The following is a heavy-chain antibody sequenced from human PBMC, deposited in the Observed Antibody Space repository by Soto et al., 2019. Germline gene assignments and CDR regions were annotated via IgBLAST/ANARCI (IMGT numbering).Heavy chain of an antibody. J-gene: IGHJ6*02. CDR3: ARDLGISGTSYYYYYGMDV. CDR1: GYTFTSYY. CDR2: INPSAGST. D-gene: IGHD1-20*01. V-gene: IGHV1-46*01. Sequence: ASVKVSCKTSGYTFTSYYMHWVRQAPGQGLEWMGIINPSAGSTSYAQKFQGRVTMTRDESTSTAYMELSSLRSEDTAVYYCARDLGISGTSYYYYYGMDVWGQGTTVTVSS.